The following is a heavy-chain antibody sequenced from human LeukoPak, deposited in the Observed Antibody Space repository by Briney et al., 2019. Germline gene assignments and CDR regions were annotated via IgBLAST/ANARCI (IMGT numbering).Heavy chain of an antibody. CDR1: GDTFSSYT. CDR2: IIPILGIA. Sequence: SSVKVSCKASGDTFSSYTISWVRQAPGQGLEWMGRIIPILGIANYAQKFQGRVTITADKSTSTAYMELSSLRSEDTAVYYCATHCSSTSCYAGSFDYWGQGTLVTVSS. D-gene: IGHD2-2*01. CDR3: ATHCSSTSCYAGSFDY. V-gene: IGHV1-69*02. J-gene: IGHJ4*02.